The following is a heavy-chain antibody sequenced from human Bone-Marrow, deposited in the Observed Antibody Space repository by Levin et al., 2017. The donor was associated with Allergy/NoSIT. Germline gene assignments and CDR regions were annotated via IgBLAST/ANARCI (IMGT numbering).Heavy chain of an antibody. CDR1: GSNLNNYA. J-gene: IGHJ6*02. CDR2: ISYDGSNK. D-gene: IGHD6-13*01. V-gene: IGHV3-30*04. Sequence: LSLTCAASGSNLNNYAMHWVRQAPGRGLEWVAVISYDGSNKYYADSVKGRFTISRDNSKNTLFLEMKSLRVDDTALYSCARDMYTSTWLDYFGLDVWGRGTTVTVSS. CDR3: ARDMYTSTWLDYFGLDV.